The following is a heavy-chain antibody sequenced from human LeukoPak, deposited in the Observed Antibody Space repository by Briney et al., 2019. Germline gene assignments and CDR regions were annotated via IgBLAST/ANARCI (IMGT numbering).Heavy chain of an antibody. J-gene: IGHJ3*02. D-gene: IGHD3-10*01. Sequence: PGGSLRLSCAASGFTFDDYGISWVRQAPGKGLEWVSGINWNGGSTGYADSVKGRFTISRDNAKNSLYLQMNSLRAEDTALYYCVRDHVGFGEHDAFDIWGQGTMVTVSS. CDR3: VRDHVGFGEHDAFDI. CDR2: INWNGGST. CDR1: GFTFDDYG. V-gene: IGHV3-20*04.